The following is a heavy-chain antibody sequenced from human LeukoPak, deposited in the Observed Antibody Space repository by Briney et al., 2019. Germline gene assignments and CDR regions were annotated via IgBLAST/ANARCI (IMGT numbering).Heavy chain of an antibody. Sequence: GGSLRLSCAASGFTFSSYGMHWVRQAPGKGLEWVAVISYDGSNRYYADSVKGRFTISRDTSKNTLYLQMSSLRTEDTAVYYCEVTTPGYWGQGTLVTVSS. CDR2: ISYDGSNR. CDR1: GFTFSSYG. J-gene: IGHJ4*02. V-gene: IGHV3-30*03. CDR3: EVTTPGY. D-gene: IGHD3-22*01.